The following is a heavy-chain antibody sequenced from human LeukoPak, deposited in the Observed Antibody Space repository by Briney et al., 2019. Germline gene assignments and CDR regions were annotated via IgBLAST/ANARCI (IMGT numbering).Heavy chain of an antibody. CDR3: ARVAGSIDY. J-gene: IGHJ4*02. CDR2: MNPNSGYT. Sequence: ASVKVSCKASGYTFTTYDINWVRQATGQGLEWMGWMNPNSGYTGYAQKFQGRVTITRDTSISTAYMELSSLRSEDTAVYYCARVAGSIDYWGQGTLVTLSS. D-gene: IGHD6-19*01. V-gene: IGHV1-8*03. CDR1: GYTFTTYD.